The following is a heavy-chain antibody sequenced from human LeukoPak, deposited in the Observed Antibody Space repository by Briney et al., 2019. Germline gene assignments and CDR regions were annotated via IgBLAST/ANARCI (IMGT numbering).Heavy chain of an antibody. Sequence: PGGSLRLSCAASGSTFSDYYMSWIRQAPGKGLEWVSYISPSGATISYADSVKGRFTTSRDNAKSSLYLQMNSLRAEDTAVYYCARCRGHSCCFDNWGQGTQVTVSS. J-gene: IGHJ4*02. CDR1: GSTFSDYY. V-gene: IGHV3-11*01. CDR2: ISPSGATI. D-gene: IGHD2-15*01. CDR3: ARCRGHSCCFDN.